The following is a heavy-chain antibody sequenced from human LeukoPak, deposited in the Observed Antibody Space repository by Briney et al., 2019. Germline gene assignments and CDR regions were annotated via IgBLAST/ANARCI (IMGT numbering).Heavy chain of an antibody. CDR1: GFVFKNYG. J-gene: IGHJ3*02. V-gene: IGHV3-30*19. Sequence: PGGSLRLSCAASGFVFKNYGMHWVRQAPGKGLEWVAVISYDGSNKYYADSVKGRFTISRDNSKNTVYLQMNSLRVEDTAVYYCARGTSQGYCGGGDCYGAFDIWGQGTMVTVSS. D-gene: IGHD2-15*01. CDR3: ARGTSQGYCGGGDCYGAFDI. CDR2: ISYDGSNK.